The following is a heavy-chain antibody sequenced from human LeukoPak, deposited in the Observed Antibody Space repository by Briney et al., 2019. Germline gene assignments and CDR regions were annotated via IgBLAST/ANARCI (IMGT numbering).Heavy chain of an antibody. D-gene: IGHD2-2*01. CDR1: GFTFSSYS. CDR3: AKGPSGIVVVPGDY. Sequence: GGSLRLSCAASGFTFSSYSMNWVRQVPGKGLEWVSSISMSSSHIYYADSVKGRFTISRDNAKNSLYLQMHSLRAEDTAVYYCAKGPSGIVVVPGDYWGQGTLVTVSS. V-gene: IGHV3-21*01. CDR2: ISMSSSHI. J-gene: IGHJ4*02.